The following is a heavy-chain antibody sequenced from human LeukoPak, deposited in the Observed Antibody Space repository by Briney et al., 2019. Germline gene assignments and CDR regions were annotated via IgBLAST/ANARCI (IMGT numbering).Heavy chain of an antibody. CDR2: IYHTGST. Sequence: SETLSLTCTVSGGSISSFYWSWIRQTPGKGLEWIGYIYHTGSTNYNPSLKSRVTISLDTPKNQFSLKLSSVTAADTAVYYCARGGYSYSLFGHWGQGILVTVSS. CDR1: GGSISSFY. V-gene: IGHV4-59*01. CDR3: ARGGYSYSLFGH. J-gene: IGHJ4*02. D-gene: IGHD5-24*01.